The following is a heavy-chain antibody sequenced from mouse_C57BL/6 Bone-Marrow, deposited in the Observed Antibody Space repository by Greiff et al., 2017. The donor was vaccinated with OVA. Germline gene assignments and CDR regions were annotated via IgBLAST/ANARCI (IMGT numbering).Heavy chain of an antibody. V-gene: IGHV1-4*01. Sequence: QVQLKQSGAELARPVASVKMSCKASGYTFTSYTMPCVKQRPGPGLYWIGYINPSSGYTKYNQKFKDKATLTADKSSSTAYMQLSSLTSEDSAVYYCARQAYWGQGTLVTVSA. CDR2: INPSSGYT. J-gene: IGHJ3*01. CDR3: ARQAY. CDR1: GYTFTSYT.